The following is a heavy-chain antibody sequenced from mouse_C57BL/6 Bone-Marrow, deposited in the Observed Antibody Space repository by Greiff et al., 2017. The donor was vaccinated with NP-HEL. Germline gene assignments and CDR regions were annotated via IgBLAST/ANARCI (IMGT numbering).Heavy chain of an antibody. CDR2: IRNKANNHAK. J-gene: IGHJ2*01. CDR1: GFTFSDAW. V-gene: IGHV6-6*01. Sequence: EVKVVESGGGLVQPGGSMKLSCAASGFTFSDAWMDWVRQSPEKGLEWVAEIRNKANNHAKYYAESVKGRFTISRDDSKSSVYLQMNSLRAEDTGIYYCTGGLRPRYFDYWGQGTTLTVSS. D-gene: IGHD2-4*01. CDR3: TGGLRPRYFDY.